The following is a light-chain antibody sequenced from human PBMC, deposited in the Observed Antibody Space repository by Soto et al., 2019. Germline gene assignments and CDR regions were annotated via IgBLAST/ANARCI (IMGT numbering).Light chain of an antibody. Sequence: DIQMTQSPSTLSASVGYRVTITCRASQSITTWLAWYQQKPGTAVKVLIYDASTLGSGVSSRFSGSGSGTEFTLTISSLQPDDFATYYCQHYNSYSEAFGQGTKVDIK. CDR3: QHYNSYSEA. CDR2: DAS. CDR1: QSITTW. V-gene: IGKV1-5*01. J-gene: IGKJ1*01.